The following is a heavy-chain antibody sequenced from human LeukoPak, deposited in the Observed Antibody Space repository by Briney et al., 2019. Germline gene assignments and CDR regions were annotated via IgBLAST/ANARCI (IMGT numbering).Heavy chain of an antibody. Sequence: PGGSLRLSCAASGFTFSSYSMNWVRQAPGKGLEWVSYISSSSSTIYYADSVKGRFTISRDNDKNSLFLQMNSLRAEDTAVYYCTRDPSNRGSYSRLDYWGQGTLVTVSS. J-gene: IGHJ4*02. V-gene: IGHV3-48*04. CDR1: GFTFSSYS. CDR3: TRDPSNRGSYSRLDY. CDR2: ISSSSSTI. D-gene: IGHD3-16*01.